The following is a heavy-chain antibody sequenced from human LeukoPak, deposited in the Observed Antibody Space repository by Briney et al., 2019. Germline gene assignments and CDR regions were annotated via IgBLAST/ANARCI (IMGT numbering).Heavy chain of an antibody. V-gene: IGHV4-39*07. D-gene: IGHD6-19*01. CDR2: IYYSGST. Sequence: PSETLSLTCTVSGGSISSRSYYWGWIRQPPGKGLEWIGIIYYSGSTYSNPSLRSRVTISVDTSKNQFSLKLSSVTAADTAVYYCAREREQWLPRGGFDYWGQGTLVTVSS. CDR3: AREREQWLPRGGFDY. CDR1: GGSISSRSYY. J-gene: IGHJ4*02.